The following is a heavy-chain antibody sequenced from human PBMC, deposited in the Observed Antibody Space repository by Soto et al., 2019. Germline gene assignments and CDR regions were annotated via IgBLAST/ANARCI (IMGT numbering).Heavy chain of an antibody. CDR3: ARDKGPGLYCGMDV. D-gene: IGHD2-21*02. J-gene: IGHJ6*02. CDR2: INPNSGGT. CDR1: GYTFTGYY. V-gene: IGHV1-2*04. Sequence: QVQLVQSGAEVKKPGASVKVSCKASGYTFTGYYIPWVRQAPGQGLEWMGWINPNSGGTNYAQEFQGWVTMTRDTSITTAYMELSRLRSDDTAMYYCARDKGPGLYCGMDVWGQGTTVTVSS.